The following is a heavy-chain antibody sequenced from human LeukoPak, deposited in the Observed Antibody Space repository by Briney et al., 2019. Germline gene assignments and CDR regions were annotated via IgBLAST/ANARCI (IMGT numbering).Heavy chain of an antibody. Sequence: ASVKVSCKASGYTFTSYYMHWVRQAPGQGLEWMGIINPSGGSTSYAQKYQGRIAMTRDTSTSTVYMVLSSLRSEDTAVYYCARAYDMIDYWGQGTLVTVSS. D-gene: IGHD3-9*01. J-gene: IGHJ4*02. CDR2: INPSGGST. CDR3: ARAYDMIDY. CDR1: GYTFTSYY. V-gene: IGHV1-46*01.